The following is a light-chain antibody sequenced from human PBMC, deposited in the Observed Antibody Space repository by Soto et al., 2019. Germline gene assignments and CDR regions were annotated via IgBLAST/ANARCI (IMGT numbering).Light chain of an antibody. CDR3: QQYNNWPQT. J-gene: IGKJ1*01. V-gene: IGKV3-15*01. CDR1: QSVSSN. CDR2: GAS. Sequence: EIVITQSPATLSVSPGERAALSCRASQSVSSNLAWYQQRPVQAPRLLIYGASTRATGIPARFSGSGSGTEFTLTISSLQSEDFAVYYCQQYNNWPQTFGQGTKVDI.